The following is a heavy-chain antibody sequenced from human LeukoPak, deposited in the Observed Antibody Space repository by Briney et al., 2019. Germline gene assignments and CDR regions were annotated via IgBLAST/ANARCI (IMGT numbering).Heavy chain of an antibody. CDR1: GGSISSYY. Sequence: SETLSLTCTVSGGSISSYYWSWIRQPPGKGLEWIGYIYYSESTNYNPSLKGRVTISVDTSKNQFSLKLSSVTAADTAVYYCARHIRNTVTLPPYWYFDLWGRGTLVTVSS. J-gene: IGHJ2*01. D-gene: IGHD4-17*01. V-gene: IGHV4-59*08. CDR3: ARHIRNTVTLPPYWYFDL. CDR2: IYYSEST.